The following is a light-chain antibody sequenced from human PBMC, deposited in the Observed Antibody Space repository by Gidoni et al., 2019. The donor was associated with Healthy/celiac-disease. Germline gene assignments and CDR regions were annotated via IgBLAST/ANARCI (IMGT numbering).Light chain of an antibody. Sequence: DIVMTQSPLSLPVNPGEPASISCRSSQSLLHSNGYNYLDWYLQKPGQSPQLLIYLGSNRASGVPDRFSGSGSGTDFTLKISRVEAEDVGVYYCMQALQTRTFGGGTKVEIK. CDR1: QSLLHSNGYNY. CDR2: LGS. V-gene: IGKV2-28*01. J-gene: IGKJ4*01. CDR3: MQALQTRT.